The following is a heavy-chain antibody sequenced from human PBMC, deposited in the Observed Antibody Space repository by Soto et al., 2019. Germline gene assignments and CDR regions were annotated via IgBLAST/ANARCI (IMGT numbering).Heavy chain of an antibody. CDR2: INPNSGGT. CDR3: AVPRGVAVAGKVPEDAFDI. J-gene: IGHJ3*02. V-gene: IGHV1-2*02. D-gene: IGHD6-19*01. CDR1: GYTFTGYY. Sequence: ASVKVSCKASGYTFTGYYIPWVRQAPGQGLEWMGWINPNSGGTNYAQKFQGRVTMTRDTSISTAYMELSRLRSDDTAVYYCAVPRGVAVAGKVPEDAFDIWGQGTMVTVSS.